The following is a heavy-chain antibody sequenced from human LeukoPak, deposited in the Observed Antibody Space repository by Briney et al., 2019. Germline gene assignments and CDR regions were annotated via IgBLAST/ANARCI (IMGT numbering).Heavy chain of an antibody. CDR1: GFTVSSNY. D-gene: IGHD6-13*01. Sequence: GGSLRLSCAASGFTVSSNYMSWVRQAPGKGLEWVSVIYSGGSTYYADSVKGRFTISRDNSKNTLYLQMNSLRAEDTAVYYCARGYSSSWFDDYYYMDVWGKGTTVTISS. V-gene: IGHV3-66*01. CDR3: ARGYSSSWFDDYYYMDV. J-gene: IGHJ6*03. CDR2: IYSGGST.